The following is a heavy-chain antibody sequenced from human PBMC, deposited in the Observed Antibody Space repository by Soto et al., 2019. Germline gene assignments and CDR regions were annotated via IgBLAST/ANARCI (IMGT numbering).Heavy chain of an antibody. CDR3: ARDSLGTYDYVWGSYRREGMDV. D-gene: IGHD3-16*02. V-gene: IGHV4-39*02. CDR2: IYYSGST. J-gene: IGHJ6*02. Sequence: SETLSLTCTVSGGSISSSSYYWGWIRQPPGKGLEWIGSIYYSGSTYYNPSLKSRVTISVDTSKNQFSLKLSSVTAADTAVYYCARDSLGTYDYVWGSYRREGMDVWGQGTTVT. CDR1: GGSISSSSYY.